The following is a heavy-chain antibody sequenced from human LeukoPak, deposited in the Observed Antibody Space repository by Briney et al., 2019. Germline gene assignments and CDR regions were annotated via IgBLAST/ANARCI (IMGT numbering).Heavy chain of an antibody. CDR3: ARHYGP. J-gene: IGHJ4*02. CDR2: ISYSGST. D-gene: IGHD3-16*01. V-gene: IGHV4-31*03. CDR1: GGSFSSGAYY. Sequence: SETLSLTCTVSGGSFSSGAYYWSWIRQHPGKGLEWIGYISYSGSTYYNPSLKSRLTISVDTSKNQFSLKLNSVTATDTAVYYCARHYGPWGQGTLVTVSS.